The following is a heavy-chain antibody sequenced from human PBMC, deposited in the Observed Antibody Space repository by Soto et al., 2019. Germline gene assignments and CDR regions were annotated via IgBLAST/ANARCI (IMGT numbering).Heavy chain of an antibody. D-gene: IGHD3-9*01. CDR1: GYTFTSYG. J-gene: IGHJ5*02. CDR2: ISAYNGNT. CDR3: ARGGCCEILTGYSNWFDP. Sequence: ASVKVSCKASGYTFTSYGISWVRQAPGQGLEWMGWISAYNGNTNYAQKLQGRVTMTTDTSTSTAYMELRSLRSDDTAVYYCARGGCCEILTGYSNWFDPWSQGTLVTVSS. V-gene: IGHV1-18*01.